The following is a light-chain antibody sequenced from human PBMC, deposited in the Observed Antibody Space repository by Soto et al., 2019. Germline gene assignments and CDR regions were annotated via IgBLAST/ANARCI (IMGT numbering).Light chain of an antibody. CDR2: AAS. V-gene: IGKV1-17*01. J-gene: IGKJ1*01. CDR3: LQHNRYPWT. Sequence: DIQMTQSPSSLSASVGDRVTITCRASQGSRNDLGWYQQRQGKAPKRLIYAASSLQIGVPSRLSGSGSGTEITLTISSLQPEDFATYYCLQHNRYPWTFGQGTKVEIK. CDR1: QGSRND.